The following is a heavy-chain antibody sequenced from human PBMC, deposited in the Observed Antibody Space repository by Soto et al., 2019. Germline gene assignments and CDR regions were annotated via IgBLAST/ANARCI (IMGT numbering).Heavy chain of an antibody. CDR2: ISGSGGST. CDR1: GFTFSSYA. V-gene: IGHV3-23*01. CDR3: AKAYPRDYYDSSGYYYVVVLEYYFDY. D-gene: IGHD3-22*01. J-gene: IGHJ4*02. Sequence: GGSLRLSCAASGFTFSSYAMSWVRQAPGKGLEWVSAISGSGGSTYYADSVKGRFTISRDNSKNTLYLQMNSLRAEDTAVYYCAKAYPRDYYDSSGYYYVVVLEYYFDYWGQGTLVTVSS.